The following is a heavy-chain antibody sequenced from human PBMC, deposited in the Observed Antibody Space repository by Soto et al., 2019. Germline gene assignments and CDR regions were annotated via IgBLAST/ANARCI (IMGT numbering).Heavy chain of an antibody. V-gene: IGHV3-48*02. J-gene: IGHJ3*02. D-gene: IGHD2-21*01. CDR3: VRDSAYAFDM. CDR1: GFTFSSEP. Sequence: GGSLRLSCAASGFTFSSEPLNWVRQAPGKGLEWVSNIRSDSSGKFYADSVKGRFTISRDNAKNSLYLQMDGLRDEDTAMYYCVRDSAYAFDMWGQGKMVTVSS. CDR2: IRSDSSGK.